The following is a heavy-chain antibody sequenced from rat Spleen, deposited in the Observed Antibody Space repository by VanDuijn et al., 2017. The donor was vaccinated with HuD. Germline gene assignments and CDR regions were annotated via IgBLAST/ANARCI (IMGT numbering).Heavy chain of an antibody. V-gene: IGHV5-22*01. Sequence: EVQLVESGGGLVQPGRSLKLSCAASGFTFSNYGMHWIRQAPKKGLEWVASISYEGSSTYYRDSVKGRFTISRDNTKSTLFLQMNSLRSEDTATYYCARHDPLINYYFDYWGQGVMVTVSS. CDR2: ISYEGSST. CDR1: GFTFSNYG. CDR3: ARHDPLINYYFDY. J-gene: IGHJ2*01.